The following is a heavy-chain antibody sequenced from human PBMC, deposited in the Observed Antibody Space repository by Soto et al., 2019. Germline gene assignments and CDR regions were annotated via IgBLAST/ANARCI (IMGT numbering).Heavy chain of an antibody. J-gene: IGHJ5*02. Sequence: SQTLSLTCAISGDSVSSYSAAWNWIRQSPSGGPEWLGRTYYRSRFFSDYAESVKSRIIINPDTSKNQFSLQLKSVTPEDTAVYYCVRDRYSSSGWSDPWGQGTPVTVSS. CDR3: VRDRYSSSGWSDP. V-gene: IGHV6-1*01. CDR1: GDSVSSYSAA. D-gene: IGHD3-10*01. CDR2: TYYRSRFFS.